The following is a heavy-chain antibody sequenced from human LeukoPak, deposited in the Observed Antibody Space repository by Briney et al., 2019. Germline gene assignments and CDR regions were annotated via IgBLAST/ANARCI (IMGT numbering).Heavy chain of an antibody. CDR2: IYSGGSTHYADST. CDR3: ARDVVVVPSRYYYYYGMDV. CDR1: GFTVSSSY. Sequence: GGSLRLSCAASGFTVSSSYMSWVRQAPGKGLEWVSVIYSGGSTHYADSTYYADSVKGRVTISRDNSKNTLFLQLNSLRVEDTAVYYCARDVVVVPSRYYYYYGMDVWGQGTTVTVSS. J-gene: IGHJ6*02. D-gene: IGHD2-2*01. V-gene: IGHV3-23*01.